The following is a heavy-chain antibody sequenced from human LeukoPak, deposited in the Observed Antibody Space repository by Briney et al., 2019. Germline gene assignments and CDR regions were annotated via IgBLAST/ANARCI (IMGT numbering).Heavy chain of an antibody. Sequence: SETLSLTCTVSGGSISIYCWNWIRQPPGKGLEWIGYIDHTGSTNYNPSLNSRVTISRDTSTNHFSLKLSSVTAADTAVYFCARGRVSSSSWQSVYYYYLYMDVWGKGSTVTVSS. CDR2: IDHTGST. D-gene: IGHD6-13*01. CDR3: ARGRVSSSSWQSVYYYYLYMDV. V-gene: IGHV4-59*01. CDR1: GGSISIYC. J-gene: IGHJ6*03.